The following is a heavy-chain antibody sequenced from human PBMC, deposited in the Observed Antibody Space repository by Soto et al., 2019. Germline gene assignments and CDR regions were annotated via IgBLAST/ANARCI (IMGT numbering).Heavy chain of an antibody. J-gene: IGHJ4*02. D-gene: IGHD1-26*01. CDR2: IYRSGTT. Sequence: SGTLSLTCVVSNFSISSGYYWGWIRQSPGKGLEWIASIYRSGTTSYNPSLKSRVTISVDPSKNQFSLMLTAVTAADTAVYYCARTHSGSYYSVFTYWGRGSLVTASS. V-gene: IGHV4-38-2*01. CDR1: NFSISSGYY. CDR3: ARTHSGSYYSVFTY.